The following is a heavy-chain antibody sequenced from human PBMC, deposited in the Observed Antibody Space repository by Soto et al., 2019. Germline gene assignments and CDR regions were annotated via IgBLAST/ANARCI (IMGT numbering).Heavy chain of an antibody. CDR2: ISGSGGST. CDR3: AKTLSIAVAGTTHFDY. Sequence: EVQLLESGGGLVQPGGSLRLSCAASGFTFSSYAMSWVRQAPGKGLEWVSAISGSGGSTYYADSVKGRFTISRDNSKNTLYLQMNSLRAEDTAVYYCAKTLSIAVAGTTHFDYWGQGTLVTVSS. V-gene: IGHV3-23*01. D-gene: IGHD6-19*01. J-gene: IGHJ4*02. CDR1: GFTFSSYA.